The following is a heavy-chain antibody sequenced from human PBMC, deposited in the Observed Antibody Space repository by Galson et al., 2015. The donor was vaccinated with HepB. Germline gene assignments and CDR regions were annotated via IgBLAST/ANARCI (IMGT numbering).Heavy chain of an antibody. V-gene: IGHV4-39*01. J-gene: IGHJ6*02. CDR2: IYYSGST. CDR1: GGSISSSSYY. Sequence: SETLSLTCTVSGGSISSSSYYWGWIRQPPGKGLEWIGSIYYSGSTYYNPSLKSRVTISVDTSKNQFSLKLSSVTAADTAVYYCARLRSDYGDYFYYYYGMDVWGQGTTVTVSS. D-gene: IGHD4-17*01. CDR3: ARLRSDYGDYFYYYYGMDV.